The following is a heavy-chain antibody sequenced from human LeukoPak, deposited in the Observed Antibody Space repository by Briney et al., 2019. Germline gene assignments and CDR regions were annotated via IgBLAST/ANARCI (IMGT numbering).Heavy chain of an antibody. D-gene: IGHD3-22*01. CDR2: ISSSGSTI. CDR3: ARDGNYYDSSGYPFHY. J-gene: IGHJ4*02. V-gene: IGHV3-48*03. CDR1: GFTFSSYE. Sequence: GGSLRLSCAASGFTFSSYEMNWVRQAPGKGLEWVSYISSSGSTIYYADSVKGRFTISRDNAKNSLYLQMNSLRAEDTAVYYCARDGNYYDSSGYPFHYGGQGTLVTVSS.